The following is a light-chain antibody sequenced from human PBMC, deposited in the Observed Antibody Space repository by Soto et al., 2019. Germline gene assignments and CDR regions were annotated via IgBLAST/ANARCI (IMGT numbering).Light chain of an antibody. V-gene: IGKV3-20*01. CDR3: QQYNSAPFT. Sequence: IVLTQSPGTLSLSPGERATLSCRASQSISSSFLAWYQQKPGQAPRLLIYGASSRATGIPDRFSGGGSGTDFSLTISRLEPEDFTVYYCQQYNSAPFTFGGGTKVEI. J-gene: IGKJ4*01. CDR1: QSISSSF. CDR2: GAS.